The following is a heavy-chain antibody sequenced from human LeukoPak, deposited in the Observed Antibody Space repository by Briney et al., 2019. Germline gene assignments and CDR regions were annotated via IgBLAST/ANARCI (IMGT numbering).Heavy chain of an antibody. Sequence: GGSLRLSCAASGFTFSSYSMNWVRQAPGKGLEWVSHITASGTAMFYADSVKGRFTISRDNAKNSLYLQMNSLKTEDTAVYYCISSISGGSGQLGYWGQGTLVTVSS. J-gene: IGHJ4*02. CDR1: GFTFSSYS. V-gene: IGHV3-48*01. D-gene: IGHD3-10*01. CDR2: ITASGTAM. CDR3: ISSISGGSGQLGY.